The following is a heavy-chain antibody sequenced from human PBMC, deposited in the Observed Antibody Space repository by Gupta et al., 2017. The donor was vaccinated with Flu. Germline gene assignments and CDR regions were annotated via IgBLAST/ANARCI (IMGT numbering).Heavy chain of an antibody. CDR1: G. J-gene: IGHJ4*02. Sequence: GMYWMRQSPGTGLEWVAFESHDGANKFYADSGRGRFHISRDNNKNMLELQMNSLEAEEKAVYYCAKRSDFYEGTGLPDADVWGQGTLVTVSS. D-gene: IGHD3-16*01. CDR2: ESHDGANK. CDR3: AKRSDFYEGTGLPDADV. V-gene: IGHV3-30*18.